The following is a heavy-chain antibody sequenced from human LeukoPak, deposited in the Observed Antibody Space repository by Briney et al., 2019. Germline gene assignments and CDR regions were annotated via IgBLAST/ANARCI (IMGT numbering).Heavy chain of an antibody. CDR3: ARGTYYDSSGYHFHY. D-gene: IGHD3-22*01. CDR2: LYSGGSI. V-gene: IGHV3-53*01. CDR1: GFTVSSNY. J-gene: IGHJ4*02. Sequence: GGSLRLSCAASGFTVSSNYMSWVRQAPGKGLEWVSVLYSGGSIYYAESVKGRFTISRDNSRNTLYLQMNSLRAEDTAVYYCARGTYYDSSGYHFHYWGQGTLVTVSS.